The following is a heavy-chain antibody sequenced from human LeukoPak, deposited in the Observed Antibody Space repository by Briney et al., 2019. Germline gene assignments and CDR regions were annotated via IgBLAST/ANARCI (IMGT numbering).Heavy chain of an antibody. D-gene: IGHD3-22*01. CDR2: ISNSGGST. J-gene: IGHJ4*02. CDR1: GFTFSIYA. Sequence: PGGSLRLSCAASGFTFSIYAMSWVRQAPGKGLEWVSGISNSGGSTYYADSVKGRFTISRDNSKKTLYLQMNSLRAEDTAVYYCAKEMEDYYDSSGLGGDYWGQGTLVTVSS. CDR3: AKEMEDYYDSSGLGGDY. V-gene: IGHV3-23*01.